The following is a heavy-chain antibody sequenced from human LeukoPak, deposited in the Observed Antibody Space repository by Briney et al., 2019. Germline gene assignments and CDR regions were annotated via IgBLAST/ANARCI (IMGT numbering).Heavy chain of an antibody. CDR1: GFTFSSYA. V-gene: IGHV3-23*01. CDR3: AKGEGQQEIEDAFDI. CDR2: ISGSGGST. D-gene: IGHD6-13*01. J-gene: IGHJ3*02. Sequence: GGSLRLSCAASGFTFSSYAMSWVRRAPGKVLEWVSGISGSGGSTYYADSVKGRFTISRDNSKNALYLQMNSLRAEDTAVYYCAKGEGQQEIEDAFDIWGQGTMVTVSS.